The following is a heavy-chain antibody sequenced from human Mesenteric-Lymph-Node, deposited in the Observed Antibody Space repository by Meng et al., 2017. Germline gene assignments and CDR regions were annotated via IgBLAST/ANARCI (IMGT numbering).Heavy chain of an antibody. D-gene: IGHD6-13*01. CDR1: GFTFSSYD. V-gene: IGHV3-13*01. CDR2: IGTAGDT. CDR3: ARAQGIAAAGLFDY. J-gene: IGHJ4*02. Sequence: GGSLRLSCAASGFTFSSYDMHWVRQATGKGLEWVSAIGTAGDTYYPGSVKGRFTISRENVKNSLYLQMNSLRAGDTAVYYCARAQGIAAAGLFDYWGQGTLVTVSS.